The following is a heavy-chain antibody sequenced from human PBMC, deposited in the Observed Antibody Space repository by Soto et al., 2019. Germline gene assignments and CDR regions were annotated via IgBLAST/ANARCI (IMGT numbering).Heavy chain of an antibody. D-gene: IGHD5-12*01. CDR3: AKRSGYQEAAYLDY. CDR2: ISDDGDST. J-gene: IGHJ4*02. CDR1: RFTFSNYG. Sequence: EVQLLESGGDLVQPGGSLRLSCAVSRFTFSNYGMNWVRQAPGKGLEWVSSISDDGDSTYYADSVKGRFTISRDNSKSTLDLQMNSLRAEDTAVYYCAKRSGYQEAAYLDYWGQGTLVTVSS. V-gene: IGHV3-23*01.